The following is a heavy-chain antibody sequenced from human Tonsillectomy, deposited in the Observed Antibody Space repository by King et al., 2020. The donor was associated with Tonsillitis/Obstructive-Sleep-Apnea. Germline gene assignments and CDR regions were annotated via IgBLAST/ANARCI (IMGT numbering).Heavy chain of an antibody. J-gene: IGHJ4*02. CDR2: ISGSGGHT. Sequence: VQLVQSGGGLVQPGGSLRLSCAASGFTFSNYAMSWVRQAPGKGLEWVSTISGSGGHTYYADSVKGRFTISRDNSKNPLYLHMNSLRADDTAVYYCARGSDDFYYWGQGTLVTVSS. D-gene: IGHD3-3*01. CDR3: ARGSDDFYY. V-gene: IGHV3-23*04. CDR1: GFTFSNYA.